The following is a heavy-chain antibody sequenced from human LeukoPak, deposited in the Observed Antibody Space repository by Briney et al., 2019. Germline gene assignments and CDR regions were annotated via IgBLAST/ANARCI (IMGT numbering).Heavy chain of an antibody. CDR2: VYYNGNT. D-gene: IGHD6-13*01. CDR1: GEPISSYY. Sequence: SETLSLTCLVSGEPISSYYWSWIRQAPGRGPEYIGNVYYNGNTNYNPSLKSRVTISVDTSKNQFSLKLSSVTAADTAVYYCARSSPGYSSSSVEYFQHWGQGTLVTVSS. V-gene: IGHV4-59*01. CDR3: ARSSPGYSSSSVEYFQH. J-gene: IGHJ1*01.